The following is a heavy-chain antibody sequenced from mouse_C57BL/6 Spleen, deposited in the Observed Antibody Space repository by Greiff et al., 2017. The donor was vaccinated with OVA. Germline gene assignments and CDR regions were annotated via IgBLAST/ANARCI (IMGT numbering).Heavy chain of an antibody. Sequence: VQLQQSGPELVKPGASVKISCKASGYAFSSSWMNWVKQRPGKGLEWIGRIYPGDGDTNYNGKFKGKATLTADKSSSTAYMRLSSLTSEDSAVYFCARSSSGYWYFDVWGTGTTVTVSS. CDR1: GYAFSSSW. CDR3: ARSSSGYWYFDV. J-gene: IGHJ1*03. D-gene: IGHD3-2*02. V-gene: IGHV1-82*01. CDR2: IYPGDGDT.